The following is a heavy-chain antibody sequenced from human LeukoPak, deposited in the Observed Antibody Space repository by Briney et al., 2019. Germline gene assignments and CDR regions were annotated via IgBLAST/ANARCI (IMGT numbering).Heavy chain of an antibody. V-gene: IGHV4-38-2*02. J-gene: IGHJ4*02. D-gene: IGHD2-2*01. Sequence: SETLSLTCTVSGYSISSGYYWGWIRQPPGKGLEWIGSIYHSGSTYYNPSLKSRVTISVDTSKNQFTLKLSSVTAADTAVYYCARDAPAAIGLPPSFDYWGQGTLVTVSS. CDR3: ARDAPAAIGLPPSFDY. CDR2: IYHSGST. CDR1: GYSISSGYY.